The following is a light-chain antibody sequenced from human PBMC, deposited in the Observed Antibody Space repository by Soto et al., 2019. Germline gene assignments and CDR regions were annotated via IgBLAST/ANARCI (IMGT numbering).Light chain of an antibody. Sequence: EIVMTQSPATLSVSPGDRATLSCRASQSVSSDLAWYRQKPGQAPRLLIYGASTRATGIPARFSGSGSGTEFTLTISSLQSEDFAVYYCQQYNNWPRTFSQGTKVEIK. CDR2: GAS. CDR3: QQYNNWPRT. V-gene: IGKV3-15*01. J-gene: IGKJ1*01. CDR1: QSVSSD.